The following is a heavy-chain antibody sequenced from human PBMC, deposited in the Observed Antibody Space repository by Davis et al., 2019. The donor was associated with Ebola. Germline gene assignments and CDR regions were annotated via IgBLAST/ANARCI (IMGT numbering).Heavy chain of an antibody. CDR3: AKGDRMDV. CDR2: ISSSSSYT. J-gene: IGHJ6*04. Sequence: GESLKISCAASGFTFSSYSMNWVRQAPGKGLEWVSYISSSSSYTNYADSVKGRFTISRDNAKNSLYLQMNSLRAEDTAVYYCAKGDRMDVWGKGTTVTVSS. V-gene: IGHV3-21*05. CDR1: GFTFSSYS.